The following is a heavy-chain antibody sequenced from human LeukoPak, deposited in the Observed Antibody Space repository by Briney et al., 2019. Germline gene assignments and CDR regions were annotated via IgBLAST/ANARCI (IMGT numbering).Heavy chain of an antibody. D-gene: IGHD6-19*01. CDR2: ISAYNGNT. CDR1: GYTFTSYD. Sequence: ASVKVSCKASGYTFTSYDINWVRQATGQGLEWMGWISAYNGNTNYAQKLQGRVTMTTDTSTSTAYMELRSLRSDDTAVYYCARDRAVAGTGDGYWGQGTLVTVSS. J-gene: IGHJ4*02. V-gene: IGHV1-18*01. CDR3: ARDRAVAGTGDGY.